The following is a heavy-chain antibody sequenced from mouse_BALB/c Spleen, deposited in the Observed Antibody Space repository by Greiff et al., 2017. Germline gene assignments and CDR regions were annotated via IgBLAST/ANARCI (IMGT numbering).Heavy chain of an antibody. CDR1: GFSLSTSGMG. Sequence: QVTLKESGPGILQPSQTLSLTCSFSGFSLSTSGMGVSWIRQPSGKGLEWLAHIYWDDDKRYNPSLKSRLTISKDTSSNQVFLKITSVDTADTATYYCARSPYYGPFAYWGQGTLVTVSA. J-gene: IGHJ3*01. V-gene: IGHV8-12*01. D-gene: IGHD1-2*01. CDR2: IYWDDDK. CDR3: ARSPYYGPFAY.